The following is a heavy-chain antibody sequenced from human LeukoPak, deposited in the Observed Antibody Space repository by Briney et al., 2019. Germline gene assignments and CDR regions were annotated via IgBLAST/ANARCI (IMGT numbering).Heavy chain of an antibody. J-gene: IGHJ4*02. Sequence: GGSLRLSCAASGFTFSSYAMHWVRQAPGKGLEWVAVISYDGSNKYYADSVKGRFTISRDNSKNTLYLQMNSLRAEDTAVYYCADLSSGTLDYWGQGTLVTASS. CDR3: ADLSSGTLDY. CDR2: ISYDGSNK. D-gene: IGHD1-1*01. V-gene: IGHV3-30-3*01. CDR1: GFTFSSYA.